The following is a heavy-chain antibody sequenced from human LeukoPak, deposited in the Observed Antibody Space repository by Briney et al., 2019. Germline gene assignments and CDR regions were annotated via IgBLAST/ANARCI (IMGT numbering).Heavy chain of an antibody. CDR3: ARDGPSTVTTSYYGMDV. J-gene: IGHJ6*02. V-gene: IGHV3-66*01. D-gene: IGHD4-4*01. Sequence: GGSLRLSCAASGITFSDYGMSWVRQAPGKGLEWVSVIYSGGSTYYADSVKGRFTISRDNSKNTLYLQMNSLRAEDTAVYYCARDGPSTVTTSYYGMDVWGQGTTVTVSS. CDR1: GITFSDYG. CDR2: IYSGGST.